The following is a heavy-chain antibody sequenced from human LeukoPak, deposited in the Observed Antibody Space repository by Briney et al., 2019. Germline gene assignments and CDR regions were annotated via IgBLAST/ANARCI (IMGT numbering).Heavy chain of an antibody. CDR1: GFTFSSYA. CDR2: ISSSSSTI. CDR3: ARAMRGRLWTFDI. D-gene: IGHD4/OR15-4a*01. J-gene: IGHJ3*02. Sequence: PGGSLRLSCAASGFTFSSYAMSWVRQAPGKGLEWVSYISSSSSTIYYADSVKGRFTISRDNAKNSLYLQMNSLRAEDTAVYYCARAMRGRLWTFDIWGQGTMVTVSS. V-gene: IGHV3-48*01.